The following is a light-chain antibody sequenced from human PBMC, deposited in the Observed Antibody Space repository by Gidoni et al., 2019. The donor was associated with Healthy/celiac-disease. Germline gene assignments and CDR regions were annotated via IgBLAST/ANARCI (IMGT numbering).Light chain of an antibody. CDR3: QQYNNWPPWT. J-gene: IGKJ1*01. V-gene: IGKV3-15*01. CDR2: GAS. CDR1: QSGNSN. Sequence: EIVMTQSPATLSVSPVERATLSCRASQSGNSNLAWYQQKLCQAPRLLIYGASTRATGIPARFSGSVSGTEFTLTISSLQSEDFAVYYCQQYNNWPPWTFGQGTKVEIK.